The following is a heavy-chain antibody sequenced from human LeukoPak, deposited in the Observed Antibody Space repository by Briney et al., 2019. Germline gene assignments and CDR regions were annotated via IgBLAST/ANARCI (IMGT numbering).Heavy chain of an antibody. CDR2: INPNSGGT. CDR1: GYTFTGYY. D-gene: IGHD3-3*01. V-gene: IGHV1-2*02. J-gene: IGHJ4*02. Sequence: ASVKVSCKASGYTFTGYYMHWVRQAPGQGLEWMGWINPNSGGTNYAQKFQGRVTMTRDTSISTAYMELSRLRSDDTAVYYCARGAANYDFWSGYSFFDYWGQGTLVTVSS. CDR3: ARGAANYDFWSGYSFFDY.